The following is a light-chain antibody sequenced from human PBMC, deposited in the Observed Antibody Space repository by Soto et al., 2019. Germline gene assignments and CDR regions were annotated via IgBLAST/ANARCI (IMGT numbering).Light chain of an antibody. CDR3: QQYNKWPPWT. J-gene: IGKJ1*01. Sequence: AILLTQSPSSLSASVGDRVTITCRASRYIRSDLSWYQQRPGQAPKVLIYAASSLQSGVPSRFSGSGSGTDFTLTISSLQSEDFAVYYCQQYNKWPPWTFGQGTKVVIK. V-gene: IGKV1-6*01. CDR2: AAS. CDR1: RYIRSD.